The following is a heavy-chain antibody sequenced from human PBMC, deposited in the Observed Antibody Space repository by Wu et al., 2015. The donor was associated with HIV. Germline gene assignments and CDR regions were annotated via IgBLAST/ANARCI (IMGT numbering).Heavy chain of an antibody. Sequence: QVQLVQSGAEVKKPGASVKVSCQASGYTFTDYYIHWVRQAPGQGLEWMGWINPNSGGTNYAQKFQGMVTVTRDTSIGTAYMELSRLRSDDTAVYYCARLQSLAGFYSNADYWGQGTLVTVSS. V-gene: IGHV1-2*02. D-gene: IGHD5-24*01. CDR2: INPNSGGT. CDR3: ARLQSLAGFYSNADY. CDR1: GYTFTDYY. J-gene: IGHJ4*02.